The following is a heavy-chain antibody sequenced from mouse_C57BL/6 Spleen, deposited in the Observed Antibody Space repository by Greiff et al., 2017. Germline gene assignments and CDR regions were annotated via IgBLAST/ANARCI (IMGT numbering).Heavy chain of an antibody. V-gene: IGHV1-4*01. CDR3: ARMNYGSSPLGFDV. D-gene: IGHD1-1*01. CDR1: GYTFTSYT. CDR2: INPSSGYT. J-gene: IGHJ1*03. Sequence: QVQLQQSGAELARPGASVKMSCKASGYTFTSYTMHWVQQRPGQGLEWIGYINPSSGYTKYNQKFKDKATLTADKSSSTAYMQLSSLTSEDSAVYYCARMNYGSSPLGFDVWGTGTTVTVSS.